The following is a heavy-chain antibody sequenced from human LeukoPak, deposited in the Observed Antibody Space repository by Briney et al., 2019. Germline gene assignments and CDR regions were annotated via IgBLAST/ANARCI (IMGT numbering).Heavy chain of an antibody. CDR3: AKRSGDSYFLDS. J-gene: IGHJ4*02. D-gene: IGHD2-15*01. Sequence: GGSLRLSCAASGFTFSSYAMSWVRQAPGKGLEWVSAISGSGGSTYYADSVKGRFTISRDTSKSTLYLQMSSLRAEDTAVYYCAKRSGDSYFLDSWGQGTLVTVSS. V-gene: IGHV3-23*01. CDR1: GFTFSSYA. CDR2: ISGSGGST.